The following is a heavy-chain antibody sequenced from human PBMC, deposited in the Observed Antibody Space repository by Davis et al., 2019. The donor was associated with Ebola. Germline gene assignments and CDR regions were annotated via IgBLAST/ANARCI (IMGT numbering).Heavy chain of an antibody. D-gene: IGHD1-1*01. Sequence: SETLSLTCTVSGGSISSSSYYWGWIRQPPGKGLEWIGSIYYSGITYYNPSLKSRVTISVDTSKNQFSLKLRSVTAADTAVYYCARDRSTSRLAPLYYYYGMDVWGQGATVTVSS. J-gene: IGHJ6*02. CDR1: GGSISSSSYY. V-gene: IGHV4-39*07. CDR3: ARDRSTSRLAPLYYYYGMDV. CDR2: IYYSGIT.